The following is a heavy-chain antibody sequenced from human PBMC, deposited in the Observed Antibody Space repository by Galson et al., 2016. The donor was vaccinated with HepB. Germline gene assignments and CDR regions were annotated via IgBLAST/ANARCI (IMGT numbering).Heavy chain of an antibody. CDR1: GYSFPSHW. CDR2: IDPSDSYT. Sequence: QSGAEVKKPGESLRISGKGRGYSFPSHWINWVRQMPGKGLEWMGRIDPSDSYTSYSPSFQGHATISADESISTAYLRWSSLKASDTAMYYCARSIQLWPDYWGQGSLVTVSS. V-gene: IGHV5-10-1*01. J-gene: IGHJ4*02. CDR3: ARSIQLWPDY. D-gene: IGHD5-18*01.